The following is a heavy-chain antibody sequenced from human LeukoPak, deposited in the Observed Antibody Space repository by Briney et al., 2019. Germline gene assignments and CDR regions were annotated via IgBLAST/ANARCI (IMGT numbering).Heavy chain of an antibody. D-gene: IGHD3/OR15-3a*01. V-gene: IGHV4-34*01. CDR3: ARQTGSGLFILP. Sequence: SETLSLTCAVYGGSFSGYYWSWIRQPPGKGLDGIGEINHSESTNYNPSLKSRVTISVDTSKNQFSLRLTSVTAADTAVYHCARQTGSGLFILPGGQGTLVTVSS. J-gene: IGHJ4*02. CDR2: INHSEST. CDR1: GGSFSGYY.